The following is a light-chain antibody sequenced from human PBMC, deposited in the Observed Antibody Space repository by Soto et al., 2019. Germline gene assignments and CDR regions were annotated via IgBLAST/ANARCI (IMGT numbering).Light chain of an antibody. V-gene: IGKV1-8*01. CDR1: QGISRY. CDR2: AAS. CDR3: HQHYSYPRT. Sequence: AIRMTQSPSSFSASTGDRVTITCRASQGISRYLAWYQQKPGKATKLLIYAASTLQSGVPSRFRGSVSGTDSTLSICGLQSEEVANYYCHQHYSYPRTFGQGTKVEIK. J-gene: IGKJ1*01.